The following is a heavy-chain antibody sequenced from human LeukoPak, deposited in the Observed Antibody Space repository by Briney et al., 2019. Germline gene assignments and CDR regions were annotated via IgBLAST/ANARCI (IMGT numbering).Heavy chain of an antibody. CDR3: AREGRYRYGYNEYHLYMDI. V-gene: IGHV4-30-4*07. D-gene: IGHD5-18*01. Sequence: PSQTLSLTCAVSGGSISSGGYSWSWIRQPPGKGLEWIGYIYYSGSTYYNPSLKSRVTISLDMSKNQFSLKLTSVTAAETAVYYCAREGRYRYGYNEYHLYMDIWGKGTTVTVSS. J-gene: IGHJ6*03. CDR1: GGSISSGGYS. CDR2: IYYSGST.